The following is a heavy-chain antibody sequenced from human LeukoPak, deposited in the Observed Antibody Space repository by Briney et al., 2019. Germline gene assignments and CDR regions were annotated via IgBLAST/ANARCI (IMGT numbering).Heavy chain of an antibody. D-gene: IGHD3-3*01. Sequence: GGSLRLSCAASGFTFDDYGTSWVRQAPGKGLEWVSGINWNGGSTGYADSVKGRFTISRDNAKNSLYLQMNSLRAEDTALYYCARDKGYDFWSGYYSGYAFDIWGQGTMVTVSS. J-gene: IGHJ3*02. CDR2: INWNGGST. CDR3: ARDKGYDFWSGYYSGYAFDI. CDR1: GFTFDDYG. V-gene: IGHV3-20*04.